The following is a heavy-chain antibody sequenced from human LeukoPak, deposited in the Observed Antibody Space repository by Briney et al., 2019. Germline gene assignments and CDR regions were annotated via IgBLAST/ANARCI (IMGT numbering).Heavy chain of an antibody. Sequence: GGSLRLSCAASGFTFDDYAMHWVWQAPGKGLEWVSGISWNSGSIGYADSVKGRFTISRDNAKNSLYLQMNSLRAEDTAVYHCAELGITMIGGVWGKGTTVTISS. V-gene: IGHV3-9*01. D-gene: IGHD3-10*02. J-gene: IGHJ6*04. CDR2: ISWNSGSI. CDR1: GFTFDDYA. CDR3: AELGITMIGGV.